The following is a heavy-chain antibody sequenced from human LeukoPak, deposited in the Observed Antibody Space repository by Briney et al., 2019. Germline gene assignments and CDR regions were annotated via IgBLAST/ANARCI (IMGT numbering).Heavy chain of an antibody. CDR3: ARDSSMATTDY. D-gene: IGHD5-24*01. CDR1: GFTFSSYR. CDR2: ISSSSSYI. Sequence: GGSLRLSCAASGFTFSSYRMNWVRQAPGKGLEWVSSISSSSSYIYYADSVKGRFTISRDNAKNSLYLQMNSLRAEDTAVYYCARDSSMATTDYWGQGTLVTVSS. J-gene: IGHJ4*02. V-gene: IGHV3-21*01.